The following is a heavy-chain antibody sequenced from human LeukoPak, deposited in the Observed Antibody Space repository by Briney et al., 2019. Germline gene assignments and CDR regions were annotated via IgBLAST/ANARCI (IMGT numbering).Heavy chain of an antibody. J-gene: IGHJ4*02. CDR1: AGSISSLNW. CDR2: IYRSGST. Sequence: PSETLSLTCAVSAGSISSLNWWTWVRQPPGKGLEWIGEIYRSGSTNYNPSLKSRVTISVDKSKNQFSLKLTSVTAADTAVYYCARRDYYDSTGYLDYWGQGTLVTVSS. D-gene: IGHD3-22*01. CDR3: ARRDYYDSTGYLDY. V-gene: IGHV4-4*02.